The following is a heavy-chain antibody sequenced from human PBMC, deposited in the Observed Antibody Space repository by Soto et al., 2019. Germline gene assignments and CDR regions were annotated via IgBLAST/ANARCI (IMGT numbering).Heavy chain of an antibody. D-gene: IGHD1-26*01. CDR2: MTFDGSTK. Sequence: QLVESGGGVVQPGTSLRLSCVASGLPFSTYQMYWVRQAPGKGLEGVAVMTFDGSTKYHADSVRGRFTISRDNSKNTLYLDMRSLRIEDTAVYYCASGSYFVNWGLGTPVTVSS. CDR1: GLPFSTYQ. V-gene: IGHV3-30-3*01. CDR3: ASGSYFVN. J-gene: IGHJ4*02.